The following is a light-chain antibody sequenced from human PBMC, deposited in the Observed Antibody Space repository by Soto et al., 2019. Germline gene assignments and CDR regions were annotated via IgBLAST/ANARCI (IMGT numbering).Light chain of an antibody. Sequence: QSVLTQPPSASGTPGQRVTISCSGSGSNIGSHTVSWYQQLPGTAPNLLIYSNDQRPSGVPDRFSGSKSGTSASLAISGLQPEDEADYYCAAWDDSLSGAVFGGGTQLTVL. J-gene: IGLJ7*01. CDR2: SND. V-gene: IGLV1-44*01. CDR1: GSNIGSHT. CDR3: AAWDDSLSGAV.